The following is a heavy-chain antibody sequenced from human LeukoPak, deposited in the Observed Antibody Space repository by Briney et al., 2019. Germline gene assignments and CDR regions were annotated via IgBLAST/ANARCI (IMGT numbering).Heavy chain of an antibody. Sequence: PGGSLRLSCAASGFTFSSYAMSWVRQAPGKGLEWVSAISGSGGSTYYADSVKGRFTISRDNSKNTLYLQLNSLRAEDTAVYYCAKGSGSSWYDGYFDYWGQGTLVTVSS. D-gene: IGHD6-13*01. J-gene: IGHJ4*02. CDR2: ISGSGGST. CDR1: GFTFSSYA. V-gene: IGHV3-23*01. CDR3: AKGSGSSWYDGYFDY.